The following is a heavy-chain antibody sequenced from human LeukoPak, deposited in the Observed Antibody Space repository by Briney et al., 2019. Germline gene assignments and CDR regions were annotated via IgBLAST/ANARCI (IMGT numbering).Heavy chain of an antibody. CDR1: GGSVSGYY. CDR2: VYYSEST. CDR3: AGTTTGWAYYFDY. V-gene: IGHV4-59*02. Sequence: SETLSLTCVVSGGSVSGYYWGWIRQPPGRGLEWIGYVYYSESTNYNPSFKSRITISVDTSRNQFSLQLSSVTAADTAVYYCAGTTTGWAYYFDYWGQGTLVTVSS. J-gene: IGHJ4*02. D-gene: IGHD4-11*01.